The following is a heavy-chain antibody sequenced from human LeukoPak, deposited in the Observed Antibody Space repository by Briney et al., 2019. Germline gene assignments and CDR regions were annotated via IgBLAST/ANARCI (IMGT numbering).Heavy chain of an antibody. CDR3: ASTLGYCTSSSCPDIDY. J-gene: IGHJ4*02. Sequence: GASVQVSCKASRYTFTAYSMHWVRQAPGQGLEGMGWIKPNSGDTNYAQKFQGRVTMTRDTSISAAYMELSRLRSDDTAVYYCASTLGYCTSSSCPDIDYWGQGTLVTVSS. D-gene: IGHD2-2*01. V-gene: IGHV1-2*02. CDR1: RYTFTAYS. CDR2: IKPNSGDT.